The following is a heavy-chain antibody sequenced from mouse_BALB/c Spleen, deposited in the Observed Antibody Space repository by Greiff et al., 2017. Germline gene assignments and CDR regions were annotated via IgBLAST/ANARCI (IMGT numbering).Heavy chain of an antibody. J-gene: IGHJ4*01. CDR1: GFTFSSYA. CDR3: AREGVYYDYDHYAMDY. V-gene: IGHV5-6-5*01. CDR2: ISSGGGT. D-gene: IGHD2-4*01. Sequence: EVMLVESGGGLVKPGGSLKLSCAASGFTFSSYAMSWVRQTPEKRLEWVASISSGGGTYYPDSVKGRFTISRDNARNILYLQMSSLRSEDTAMYYCAREGVYYDYDHYAMDYWGQGTSVTVSS.